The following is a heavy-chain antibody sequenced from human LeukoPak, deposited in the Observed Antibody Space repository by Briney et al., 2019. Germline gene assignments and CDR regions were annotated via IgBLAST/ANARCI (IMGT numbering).Heavy chain of an antibody. V-gene: IGHV4-59*01. CDR2: IYYSGST. CDR1: GGSISSYY. CDR3: AASGSYARVDY. J-gene: IGHJ4*02. Sequence: SETLSLTCTVSGGSISSYYWSWIRQPPGKGLEWIGYIYYSGSTNYNPSLKSRVTISVDTSKNQFSLKLSSVTAADTAVYYCAASGSYARVDYWGQGTLVTVSP. D-gene: IGHD1-26*01.